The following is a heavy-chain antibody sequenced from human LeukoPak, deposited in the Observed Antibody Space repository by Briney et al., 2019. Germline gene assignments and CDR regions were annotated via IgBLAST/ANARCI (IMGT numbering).Heavy chain of an antibody. D-gene: IGHD2-2*02. V-gene: IGHV1-3*01. J-gene: IGHJ5*02. CDR3: ARGRYCSSTSCYTPTIPRFDP. Sequence: ASVKVSCKASGYTFTSYTMHWVRQAPGQRLEWMGWINAGNGNTKYSQKFQGRVTITRDTSASTAHMELSSLRSEDTAVYYCARGRYCSSTSCYTPTIPRFDPWGQGTLVTVSS. CDR2: INAGNGNT. CDR1: GYTFTSYT.